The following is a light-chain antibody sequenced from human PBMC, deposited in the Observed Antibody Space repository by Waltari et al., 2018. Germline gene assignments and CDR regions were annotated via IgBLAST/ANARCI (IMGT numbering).Light chain of an antibody. J-gene: IGKJ4*01. Sequence: EIVLTQSPATLSLSPGDRATLSCRASQGVSRSLALYQQRPGQAPRLLIYDASNRATGIPARFSGSGSETDFTLTISSLEPEDFAVYYCQQRSNWPLTFGGGTKVEIK. CDR1: QGVSRS. CDR3: QQRSNWPLT. CDR2: DAS. V-gene: IGKV3-11*01.